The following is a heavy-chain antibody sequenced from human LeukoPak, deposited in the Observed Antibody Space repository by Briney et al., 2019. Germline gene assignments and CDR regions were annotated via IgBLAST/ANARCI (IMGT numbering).Heavy chain of an antibody. J-gene: IGHJ4*02. D-gene: IGHD6-19*01. CDR1: GGSISSGSYY. CDR2: IYTSGST. CDR3: ARYSGHTDY. V-gene: IGHV4-61*02. Sequence: SETLSLTCTVSGGSISSGSYYWSWIRQPAGKGLEWIGRIYTSGSTNYNPSLKSRVTISVDTSKNQFSLKLSSVAAADTAVYYCARYSGHTDYWGQGTLVTVSS.